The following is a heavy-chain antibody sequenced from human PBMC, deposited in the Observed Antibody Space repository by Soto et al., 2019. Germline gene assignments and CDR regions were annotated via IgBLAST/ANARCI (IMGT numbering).Heavy chain of an antibody. Sequence: QVQLQESGPGLVKPSGTLSLTCAVSSGSISSTNWWSWVRQPPGKGVEWIGEIYHGGSTNYNPSLKSRVTISVDKSKNYFSLELSSVTAADTAVYYCARGSRYCSGGTCYRDLDVWGKGTTVTVSS. V-gene: IGHV4-4*02. CDR2: IYHGGST. D-gene: IGHD2-15*01. CDR3: ARGSRYCSGGTCYRDLDV. J-gene: IGHJ6*04. CDR1: SGSISSTNW.